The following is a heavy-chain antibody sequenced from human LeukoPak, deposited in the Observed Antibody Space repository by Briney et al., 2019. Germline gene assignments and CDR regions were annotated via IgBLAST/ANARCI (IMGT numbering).Heavy chain of an antibody. CDR1: GFTFSSYA. J-gene: IGHJ4*02. CDR3: AKDWGSHYYDSSGYYYEGYYFDY. Sequence: GGALRLSCAASGFTFSSYAMSWVRQAPGKGLEWGSAISGSGGSTYLAESVKGRFTISRDNSKNTLYLQMNTLRAEDTAVYYCAKDWGSHYYDSSGYYYEGYYFDYWGQGTLVTVSS. V-gene: IGHV3-23*01. CDR2: ISGSGGST. D-gene: IGHD3-22*01.